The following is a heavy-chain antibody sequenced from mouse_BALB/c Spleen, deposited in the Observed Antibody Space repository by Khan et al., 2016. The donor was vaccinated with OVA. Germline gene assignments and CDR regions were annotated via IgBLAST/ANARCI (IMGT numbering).Heavy chain of an antibody. V-gene: IGHV1-7*01. CDR1: GYTFTSYW. CDR2: INPSSGYT. J-gene: IGHJ2*01. Sequence: QVQLQQSGAELANPGASVKMSCKASGYTFTSYWMHWVKQRPGQGLEWIGYINPSSGYTEYNQNFRDKATLTADKSSSTAYMQLSCLQSDDSADYYCTRDRIDYWGQGTTLTVSS. CDR3: TRDRIDY.